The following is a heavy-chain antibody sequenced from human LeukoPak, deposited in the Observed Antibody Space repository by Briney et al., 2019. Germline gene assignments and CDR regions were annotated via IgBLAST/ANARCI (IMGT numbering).Heavy chain of an antibody. CDR1: GGSISNNY. Sequence: PSETLSLTCTVSGGSISNNYWSWFRQPPGKGLEWIGYIYYSGSTYYNPSLKSRVTISVDTSKNQFSLKLSSVTAADTAVYYCASTLAGDLYSSSWYNYWGQGTLVTVSS. V-gene: IGHV4-59*06. CDR2: IYYSGST. CDR3: ASTLAGDLYSSSWYNY. D-gene: IGHD6-13*01. J-gene: IGHJ4*02.